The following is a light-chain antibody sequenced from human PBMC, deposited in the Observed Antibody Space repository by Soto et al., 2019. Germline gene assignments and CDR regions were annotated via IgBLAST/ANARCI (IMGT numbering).Light chain of an antibody. CDR3: SSYSTSSTLIL. Sequence: QSALTQPASVSGSPGQTVIISCTGTSSDIGGYNSVSWYQQHPGRAPKLILFDVSNRPSKIPDRFSGSKSDNTASLTISGHQAEDEADYYCSSYSTSSTLILFGGGTKLTVL. CDR1: SSDIGGYNS. CDR2: DVS. V-gene: IGLV2-14*03. J-gene: IGLJ2*01.